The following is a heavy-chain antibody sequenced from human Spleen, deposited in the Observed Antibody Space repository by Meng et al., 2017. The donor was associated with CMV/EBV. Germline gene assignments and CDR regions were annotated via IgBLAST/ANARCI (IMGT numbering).Heavy chain of an antibody. CDR1: GITFSEHS. V-gene: IGHV3-11*04. J-gene: IGHJ4*01. Sequence: CAGSGITFSEHSMAWVRQASGKGLEWVASVFLGGGLKRHADTLQGRFTVSRDNSKRSLYLQMNNLRPEDTAVYYCVRGGDHCRESSCFHWGRGTLVTVS. CDR3: VRGGDHCRESSCFH. D-gene: IGHD2-2*01. CDR2: VFLGGGLK.